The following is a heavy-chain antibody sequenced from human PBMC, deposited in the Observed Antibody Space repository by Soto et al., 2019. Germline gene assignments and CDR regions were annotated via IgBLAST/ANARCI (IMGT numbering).Heavy chain of an antibody. CDR3: ARVTSPFYYYYYGMDV. CDR1: GYTFTSYA. V-gene: IGHV1-3*01. J-gene: IGHJ6*02. Sequence: ASVKVSCKASGYTFTSYAIHWVRQAPGQRLEWMGWINAGNGNTKYSQKFQGRVTITRDTSASTAYMELSSLRSEDTAVYYCARVTSPFYYYYYGMDVWGQGTTVTVSS. CDR2: INAGNGNT.